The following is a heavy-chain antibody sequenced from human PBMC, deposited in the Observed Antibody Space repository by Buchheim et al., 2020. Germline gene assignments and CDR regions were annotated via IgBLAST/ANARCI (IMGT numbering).Heavy chain of an antibody. D-gene: IGHD4-17*01. CDR3: VKDILPGGADV. V-gene: IGHV3-9*01. Sequence: EVQVVESGGGLVQPGRSLRLSCVESGLIFDDYAMHWVRQAPGKGLEWVSGIFLRSGVTDYAGSVWGRFPIPRDKAKRSLFLQMDSLTTEDTALYYCVKDILPGGADVWGPGTT. J-gene: IGHJ6*02. CDR2: IFLRSGVT. CDR1: GLIFDDYA.